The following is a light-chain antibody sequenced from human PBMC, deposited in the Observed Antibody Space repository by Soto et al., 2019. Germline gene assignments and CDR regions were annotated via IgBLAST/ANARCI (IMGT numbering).Light chain of an antibody. CDR1: NSNIGSNT. Sequence: QSVLTQPPSASGTPGQRVTISCSGSNSNIGSNTVNWYQQLPGTAPKLHIYNNYQRPSGVPDRISGSKSGTSASLAISGLKSEGEGAYYGAAWDDRLNAVIFGGGTKMT. J-gene: IGLJ2*01. CDR3: AAWDDRLNAVI. CDR2: NNY. V-gene: IGLV1-44*01.